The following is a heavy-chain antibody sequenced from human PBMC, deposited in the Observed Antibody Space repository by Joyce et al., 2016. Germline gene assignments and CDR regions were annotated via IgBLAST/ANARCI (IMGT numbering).Heavy chain of an antibody. CDR2: ITTSGAT. D-gene: IGHD6-19*01. Sequence: QVQLRQWGAGLVKPSETLSLTCAVSGGPFRGFFWTWVRQPPGKALEWIGDITTSGATNYNPSLRSRVAISVDTSNNQFSLTLTSLSAADMAVYYCARSQWLAPLMYWGQGTLVTVSP. CDR1: GGPFRGFF. J-gene: IGHJ4*02. V-gene: IGHV4-34*02. CDR3: ARSQWLAPLMY.